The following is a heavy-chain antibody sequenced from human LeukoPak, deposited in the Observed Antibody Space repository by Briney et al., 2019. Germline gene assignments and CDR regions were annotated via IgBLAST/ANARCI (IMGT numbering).Heavy chain of an antibody. V-gene: IGHV4-61*08. J-gene: IGHJ4*02. D-gene: IGHD3-22*01. CDR1: GGSISSGGYY. CDR2: IYYSGST. Sequence: SETLSLTCTVSGGSISSGGYYWSWIRQHPGKGLEWIGYIYYSGSTYYNPSLKSRVTMSVDTSKNQFSLKLSSVTAADTATYYCARESPSGYYNRPIDYCGQGTLVTVSS. CDR3: ARESPSGYYNRPIDY.